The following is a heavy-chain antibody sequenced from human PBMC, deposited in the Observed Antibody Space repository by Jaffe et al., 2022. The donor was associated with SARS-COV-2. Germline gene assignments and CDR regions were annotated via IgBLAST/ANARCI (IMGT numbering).Heavy chain of an antibody. CDR2: INHSGST. Sequence: QVQLQQWGAGLLKPSETLSLTCAVYGGSFSGYYWSWIRQPPGKGLEWIGEINHSGSTNYNPSLKSRVTISVDTSKNQFSLKLSSVTAADTAVYYCAAGIAAAGGYNWFDPWGQGTLVTVSS. D-gene: IGHD6-13*01. CDR1: GGSFSGYY. V-gene: IGHV4-34*01. J-gene: IGHJ5*02. CDR3: AAGIAAAGGYNWFDP.